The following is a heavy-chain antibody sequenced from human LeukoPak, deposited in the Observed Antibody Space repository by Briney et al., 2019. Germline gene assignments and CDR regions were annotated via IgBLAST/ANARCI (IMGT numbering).Heavy chain of an antibody. CDR3: ARASYYYGSGSYQAFDY. CDR1: GFTLRTYW. V-gene: IGHV3-7*01. D-gene: IGHD3-10*01. J-gene: IGHJ4*02. CDR2: IRQDGSEK. Sequence: GGSLRLSCAASGFTLRTYWMSWVRQAPGKGLEWVANIRQDGSEKYYVDSVKGRFTISRDNAKNSLFLQMNSLRAEDTAVYYCARASYYYGSGSYQAFDYWGQGTLVTVSS.